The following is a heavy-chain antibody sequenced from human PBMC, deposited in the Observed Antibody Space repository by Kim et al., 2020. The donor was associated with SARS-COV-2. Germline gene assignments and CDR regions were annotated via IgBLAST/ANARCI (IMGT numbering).Heavy chain of an antibody. J-gene: IGHJ4*02. Sequence: GGSLRLSCAASGFTFSSYGMHWVRQAPGKGLEWVAVIWYDGSNKYYADSVKGRFTISRDNSKNTLYLQMNSLRAEDTAVYYCARGSTSGTYSSASEVDYWGQGTLVTVSS. V-gene: IGHV3-33*01. CDR2: IWYDGSNK. CDR3: ARGSTSGTYSSASEVDY. CDR1: GFTFSSYG. D-gene: IGHD6-19*01.